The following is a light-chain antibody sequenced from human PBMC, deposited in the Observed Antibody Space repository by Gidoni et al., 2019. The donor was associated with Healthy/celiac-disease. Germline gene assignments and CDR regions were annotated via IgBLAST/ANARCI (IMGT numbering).Light chain of an antibody. Sequence: QSALTHPPSASGSPGQPVTISCTGTSSDVGGYNYVSWYQQHPGKAPKLMIYEVSKRPSGVPDRFSGSKSGNTASLTVSGLQAEDEADYYCSSYAGSNNYVFGTGTKVTVL. CDR1: SSDVGGYNY. CDR2: EVS. J-gene: IGLJ1*01. V-gene: IGLV2-8*01. CDR3: SSYAGSNNYV.